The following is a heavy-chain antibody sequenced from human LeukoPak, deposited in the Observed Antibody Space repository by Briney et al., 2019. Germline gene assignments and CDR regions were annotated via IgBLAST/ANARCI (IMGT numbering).Heavy chain of an antibody. CDR3: ARQVDELERRGNAFDI. D-gene: IGHD1-1*01. CDR2: INHSGST. V-gene: IGHV4-34*01. CDR1: GGSFSGYY. Sequence: SETLSLTCAVYGGSFSGYYWSWIRQPPGKGLEWIGEINHSGSTNYNPSLKSRVTISVDTSKNQFSLKLSSVTAADTAVYYCARQVDELERRGNAFDIWGQGTMVTVSS. J-gene: IGHJ3*02.